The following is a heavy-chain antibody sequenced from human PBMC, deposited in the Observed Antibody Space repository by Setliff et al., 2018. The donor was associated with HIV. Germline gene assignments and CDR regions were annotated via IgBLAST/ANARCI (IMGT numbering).Heavy chain of an antibody. CDR2: IRYDGSEK. V-gene: IGHV3-30*02. D-gene: IGHD2-2*01. CDR1: GFTFSSYG. J-gene: IGHJ4*02. CDR3: ARGEPTILVVPAAFFDY. Sequence: PGGSLRLSCAASGFTFSSYGMHWVRQAPGKGLEWVAFIRYDGSEKYYVDSVRGRFTISRDNAKKSLYLQMNSLRAEDTAVYYCARGEPTILVVPAAFFDYWGQGTLVTVSS.